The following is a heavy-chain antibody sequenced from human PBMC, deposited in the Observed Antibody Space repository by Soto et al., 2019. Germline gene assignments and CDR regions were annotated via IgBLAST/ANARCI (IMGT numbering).Heavy chain of an antibody. CDR1: GGSISTSSYD. J-gene: IGHJ4*02. D-gene: IGHD4-4*01. CDR3: ARQHDYRFDY. CDR2: IYYSGST. Sequence: PSDTLSLTCIISGGSISTSSYDLGWIRQPPGKGLEWIGSIYYSGSTYYNPSLKSRVTISVDTSKNQFSLKLGSVTAADTAVYYCARQHDYRFDYWGQGTLVTVSS. V-gene: IGHV4-39*01.